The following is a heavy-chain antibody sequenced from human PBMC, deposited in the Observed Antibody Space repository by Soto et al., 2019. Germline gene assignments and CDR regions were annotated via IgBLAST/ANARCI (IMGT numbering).Heavy chain of an antibody. CDR2: IDPSDSYT. J-gene: IGHJ6*02. CDR1: GYSFTSYW. Sequence: PGESLKISCKGSGYSFTSYWISWVRQMPGKGLEWMGRIDPSDSYTNYSPSFQGHVTISADKSISTAYLQWSSLKASDTAMYYCASSTMIVRDYYYYGMDVWGQGTTVTVSS. D-gene: IGHD3-22*01. CDR3: ASSTMIVRDYYYYGMDV. V-gene: IGHV5-10-1*01.